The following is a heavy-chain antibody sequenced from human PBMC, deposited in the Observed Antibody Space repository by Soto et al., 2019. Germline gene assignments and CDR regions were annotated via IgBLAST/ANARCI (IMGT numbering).Heavy chain of an antibody. CDR3: AGPNDRAGLGT. V-gene: IGHV1-3*01. D-gene: IGHD1-1*01. J-gene: IGHJ5*02. CDR2: HNGYNGQT. CDR1: ENTFSTYL. Sequence: ASVKVSCKASENTFSTYLVHWVRQVHGQGLEWMGWHNGYNGQTEYSQKFQGRVTITRDTSAKTAYLELRSLTSEDTAVYYCAGPNDRAGLGTWCQGRMVTVSS.